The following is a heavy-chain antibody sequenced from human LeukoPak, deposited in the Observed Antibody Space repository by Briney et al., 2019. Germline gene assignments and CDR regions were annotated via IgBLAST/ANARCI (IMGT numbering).Heavy chain of an antibody. CDR2: ISSNSEYI. J-gene: IGHJ6*02. CDR1: GFAFSSYS. Sequence: GGSLRLSCAASGFAFSSYSLKWVRQAPGEGLEWGSCISSNSEYIYYADSVRGRFTISGDNAKNSVYLQMDSLRAEDTAVYYCARDLRRLDYYYGMDVWGQGTTVTVSS. CDR3: ARDLRRLDYYYGMDV. V-gene: IGHV3-21*01.